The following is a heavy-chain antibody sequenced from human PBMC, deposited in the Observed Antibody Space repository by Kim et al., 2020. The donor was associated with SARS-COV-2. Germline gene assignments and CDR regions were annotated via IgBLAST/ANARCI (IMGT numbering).Heavy chain of an antibody. CDR1: GFTFSSYG. D-gene: IGHD1-1*01. V-gene: IGHV3-30*18. CDR2: ISYDGSNK. Sequence: GGSLRLSCAASGFTFSSYGMHWVRQAPGKGLEWVAVISYDGSNKYYADSVKGRFTISRDNSKNTLYLQMNSLRAEDTAVYYCAKVPPRSPSLEDDAFDIWGQGTMVTVSS. CDR3: AKVPPRSPSLEDDAFDI. J-gene: IGHJ3*02.